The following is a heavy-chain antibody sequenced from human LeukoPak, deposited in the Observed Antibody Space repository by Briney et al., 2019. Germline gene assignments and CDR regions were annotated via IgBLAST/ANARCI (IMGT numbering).Heavy chain of an antibody. J-gene: IGHJ6*03. D-gene: IGHD3-22*01. CDR3: ARGDYYDSSGYYSYYYMDV. CDR1: GFTFSSYW. Sequence: GGSLRLSCTASGFTFSSYWMSWVRQAPGKGLEWVANIKQDGSEKYYVDSVKGRFTISRDNAKNSLYLQMNSLRAEDTAVYYCARGDYYDSSGYYSYYYMDVWGKGTTVTISS. V-gene: IGHV3-7*01. CDR2: IKQDGSEK.